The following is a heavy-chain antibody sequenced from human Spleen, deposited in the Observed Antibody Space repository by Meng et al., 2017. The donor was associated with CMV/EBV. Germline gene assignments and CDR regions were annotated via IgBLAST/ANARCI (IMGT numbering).Heavy chain of an antibody. V-gene: IGHV4-61*01. CDR2: IYYSGST. CDR1: GGSVSSGSYY. Sequence: SETLSLTCTVSGGSVSSGSYYWSWIRQPPGKGLEWIGYIYYSGSTNYNPSLKSRVTISVDTSKKQFSLKLSSVTAADTAVYYCATLPRASSGNYYFDYWGQGTLVTVSS. CDR3: ATLPRASSGNYYFDY. D-gene: IGHD1-26*01. J-gene: IGHJ4*02.